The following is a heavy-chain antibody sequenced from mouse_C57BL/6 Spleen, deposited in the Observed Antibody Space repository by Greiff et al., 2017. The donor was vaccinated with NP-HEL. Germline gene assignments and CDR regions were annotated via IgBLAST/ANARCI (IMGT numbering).Heavy chain of an antibody. CDR2: IYPGSGST. CDR3: ARRFYTVVATEAMDY. Sequence: QVQLQQPGAELVKPGASVKMSCKASGYTFTSYWITWVKQRPGQGLEWIGDIYPGSGSTNYNEKFKSKATLTVDTSSSTAYMQLSSLTSEDSAVYYCARRFYTVVATEAMDYWGQGTSVTVSS. D-gene: IGHD1-1*01. CDR1: GYTFTSYW. V-gene: IGHV1-55*01. J-gene: IGHJ4*01.